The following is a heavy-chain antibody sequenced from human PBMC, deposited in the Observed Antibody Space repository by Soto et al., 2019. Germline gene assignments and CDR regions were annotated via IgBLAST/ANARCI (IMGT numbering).Heavy chain of an antibody. Sequence: QVQLQESGPGLVKPSETLSLTCTVSGGSVSSGSYYWSWIRQPPGKGLEWIGYIYYSGSTNYNPYLKSRVTISVDTSKNQFSLKLSSVTAADTAVYYCARGIRDYYDSSGWFDYWGQGTLVTVSS. D-gene: IGHD3-22*01. CDR2: IYYSGST. CDR3: ARGIRDYYDSSGWFDY. J-gene: IGHJ4*02. CDR1: GGSVSSGSYY. V-gene: IGHV4-61*01.